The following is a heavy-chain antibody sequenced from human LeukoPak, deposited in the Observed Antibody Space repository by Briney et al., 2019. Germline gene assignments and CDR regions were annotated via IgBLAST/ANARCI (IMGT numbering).Heavy chain of an antibody. V-gene: IGHV4-31*03. CDR3: ARHVHSGSYYILDY. J-gene: IGHJ4*02. Sequence: KASETLSLTCTVSGYSISSGVYYWTWIRQDPGKGLEWIGYIYYSGNTFYNPALKSRATISVDTSKNQFSLTLSSVTAADTAVYYCARHVHSGSYYILDYWGQGTLVTVSS. CDR2: IYYSGNT. CDR1: GYSISSGVYY. D-gene: IGHD1-26*01.